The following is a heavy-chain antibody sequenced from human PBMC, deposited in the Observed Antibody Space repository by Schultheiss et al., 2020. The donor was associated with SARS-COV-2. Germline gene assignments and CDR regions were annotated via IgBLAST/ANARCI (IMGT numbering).Heavy chain of an antibody. CDR1: GGSISSYY. V-gene: IGHV4-59*01. D-gene: IGHD3-3*01. CDR2: IYYSGST. Sequence: SETLSLTCTVSGGSISSYYWSWIRQPPGKGLEWIGYIYYSGSTNYNPSLKSRVTISVDTSKNQFSLKLSSVTAADTAVYYCARGQRITIFGVVENWFDPWGQGTLVTVS. J-gene: IGHJ5*02. CDR3: ARGQRITIFGVVENWFDP.